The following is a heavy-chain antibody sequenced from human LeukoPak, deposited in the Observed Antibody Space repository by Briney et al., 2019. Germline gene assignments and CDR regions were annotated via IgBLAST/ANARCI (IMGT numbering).Heavy chain of an antibody. V-gene: IGHV4-59*01. CDR2: IYYSGST. Sequence: SETLSLTCTVSGGSISSYYWSWIRQPPGKGLEWIGYIYYSGSTNYNPSLKSRVTISVDTSKNQFSLKLSSVTAADTAVYYCAREGPDYGGFDPWGQGTLVTVSS. CDR1: GGSISSYY. J-gene: IGHJ5*02. D-gene: IGHD4-23*01. CDR3: AREGPDYGGFDP.